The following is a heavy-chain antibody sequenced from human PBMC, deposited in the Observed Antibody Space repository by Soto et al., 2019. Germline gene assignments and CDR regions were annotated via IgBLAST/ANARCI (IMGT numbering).Heavy chain of an antibody. V-gene: IGHV1-18*04. CDR3: ARWGYYDSSGYFHYYYGMDV. D-gene: IGHD3-22*01. CDR2: ISAYNGNT. CDR1: GYTFTSYG. Sequence: ASVKVSCKASGYTFTSYGISWVRQAPGQGLEWMGWISAYNGNTNYAQKLQGRVTMTTDTSTSTAYMELRSLRSDDTAVYHCARWGYYDSSGYFHYYYGMDVWGQGTTVTVSS. J-gene: IGHJ6*02.